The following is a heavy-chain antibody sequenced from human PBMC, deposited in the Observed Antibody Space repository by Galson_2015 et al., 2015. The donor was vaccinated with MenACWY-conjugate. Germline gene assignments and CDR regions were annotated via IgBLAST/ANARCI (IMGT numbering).Heavy chain of an antibody. D-gene: IGHD1-26*01. Sequence: SLRLSCAASGFTIGRYWIHWVRQVPGKGPVWTSCITVDATNTEFADSVKGRFALSRDNARNTVYLQMNSLTAEDTAVYYCARDGGGGTPFDCWGQGTLVTVSS. J-gene: IGHJ4*02. CDR2: ITVDATNT. CDR3: ARDGGGGTPFDC. CDR1: GFTIGRYW. V-gene: IGHV3-74*03.